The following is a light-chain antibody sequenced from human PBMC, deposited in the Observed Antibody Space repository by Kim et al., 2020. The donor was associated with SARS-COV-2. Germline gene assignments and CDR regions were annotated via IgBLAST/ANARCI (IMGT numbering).Light chain of an antibody. CDR3: SSYTSSSTLGV. CDR2: DVS. CDR1: SSYVGGYNY. J-gene: IGLJ3*02. Sequence: QSVTLSCHGTSSYVGGYNYVSWYQQHPGKAPKLMIYDVSNRPSGVSNRFSGSKSGNTASLTISGLQAEDEADYYCSSYTSSSTLGVFGGGTKLTVL. V-gene: IGLV2-14*03.